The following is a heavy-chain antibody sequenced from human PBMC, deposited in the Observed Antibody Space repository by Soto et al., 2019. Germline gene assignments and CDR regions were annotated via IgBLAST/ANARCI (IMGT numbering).Heavy chain of an antibody. D-gene: IGHD6-19*01. V-gene: IGHV4-59*01. CDR3: ARGVDGQWADY. J-gene: IGHJ4*02. Sequence: QVQLQESGPGLVKPSETLTLTCSVSGGSLDAYYWTWIRQPPGKELEWIGFIYYSGNTNYNPSLKSRVSKSLHTSKSQFSLNLSSVTAADTAVYYCARGVDGQWADYWGQGTLVTVSS. CDR1: GGSLDAYY. CDR2: IYYSGNT.